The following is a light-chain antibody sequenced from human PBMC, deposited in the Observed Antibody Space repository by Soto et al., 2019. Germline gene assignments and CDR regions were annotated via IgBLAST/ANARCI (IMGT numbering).Light chain of an antibody. CDR2: QAS. Sequence: DIQMTQSPSTLSASVGDRVTITCRASQSISSWLAWYQQKPGKAPKVLIYQASSLQSGVPSRFSGSGSGTEFTLSISSLQPDDFATYYCQQYKSYPLTFGGGTKVEIK. CDR3: QQYKSYPLT. V-gene: IGKV1-5*03. J-gene: IGKJ4*01. CDR1: QSISSW.